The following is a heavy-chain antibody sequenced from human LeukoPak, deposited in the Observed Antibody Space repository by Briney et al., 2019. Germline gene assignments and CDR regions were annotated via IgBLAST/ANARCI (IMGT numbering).Heavy chain of an antibody. J-gene: IGHJ6*03. CDR2: IYPGDSDT. V-gene: IGHV5-51*01. CDR1: GYSFTSYW. D-gene: IGHD3-16*01. Sequence: GESLKISCKGSGYSFTSYWIGWVRQMPGKGLEWMGIIYPGDSDTRYSPSFQGQVTISADKSISTAYLQWSSLKASDTAMYYCARSRWGTDYYYYMDVWGKGTTVTVSS. CDR3: ARSRWGTDYYYYMDV.